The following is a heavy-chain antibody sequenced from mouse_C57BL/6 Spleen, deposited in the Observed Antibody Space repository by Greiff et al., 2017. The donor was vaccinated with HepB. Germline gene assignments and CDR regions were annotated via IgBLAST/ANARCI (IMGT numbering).Heavy chain of an antibody. J-gene: IGHJ2*01. V-gene: IGHV14-3*02. CDR3: ARINA. Sequence: VQLKESGAELVKPGASVKLSCTASGFNIKDTYMHWVKQRPEQGLEWIGRIDTANGNTKYDPKFQGKATITADTSSNTAYLQLSSLTSADTPVYYCARINAWGQGTTLTVSS. CDR2: IDTANGNT. CDR1: GFNIKDTY.